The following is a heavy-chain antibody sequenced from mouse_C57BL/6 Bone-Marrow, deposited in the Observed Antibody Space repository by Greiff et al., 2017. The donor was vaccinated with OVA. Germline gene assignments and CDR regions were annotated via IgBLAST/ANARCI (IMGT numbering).Heavy chain of an antibody. Sequence: EVQLQQPGAELVKPGASVKLSCKASGYTFTSYWMQWVKQRPGQGLEWIGAIYPGNSDTSYNQKFKGKAKLTAVTSASTAYMELSSLTNEDSAVYYCTRRGIDYAMDYWGQGTSVTVSS. CDR1: GYTFTSYW. J-gene: IGHJ4*01. CDR3: TRRGIDYAMDY. CDR2: IYPGNSDT. V-gene: IGHV1-5*01.